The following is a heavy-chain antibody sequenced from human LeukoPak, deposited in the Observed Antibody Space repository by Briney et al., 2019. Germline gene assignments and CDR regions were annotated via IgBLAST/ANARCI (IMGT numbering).Heavy chain of an antibody. J-gene: IGHJ4*02. CDR1: GGSFSGYY. CDR2: INHSGST. CDR3: ARGPYCGGDCSAYYFDY. Sequence: SETLSLTCAVYGGSFSGYYWSWIRQPPGEGLEWIGEINHSGSTNYNPSLKSRVTISVDTSKNQFSLKLSSVTAADTAVYYCARGPYCGGDCSAYYFDYWGQGTLVTVSS. D-gene: IGHD2-21*02. V-gene: IGHV4-34*01.